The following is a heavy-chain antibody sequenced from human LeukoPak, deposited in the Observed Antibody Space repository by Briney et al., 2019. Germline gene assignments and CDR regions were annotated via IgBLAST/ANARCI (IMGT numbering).Heavy chain of an antibody. J-gene: IGHJ4*02. CDR1: GFTFSSYG. D-gene: IGHD3-22*01. V-gene: IGHV3-30*02. Sequence: PGGSLRLSCAASGFTFSSYGIHWVRQAPGKGLEWVTFIRYDGSNKYYADSVKGRFTISRDNSKNTLYLQMNSLRAEDTAVYFCARLNYYDSSGHLDYWGQGTLVTVSS. CDR2: IRYDGSNK. CDR3: ARLNYYDSSGHLDY.